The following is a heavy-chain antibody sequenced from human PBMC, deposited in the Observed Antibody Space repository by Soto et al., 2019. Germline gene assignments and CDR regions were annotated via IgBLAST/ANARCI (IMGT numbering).Heavy chain of an antibody. CDR1: GFTFSSYS. Sequence: EVRLLESGGGLLQPGGSLRLSCAASGFTFSSYSMNWVRQAPGKGLEWVSYISSSSSTIYYADSVKGRFTISRDNAKNSLYLQMNSLRDEDTAVYYCARGISYYYDSSGYYYGYWGQGTLVTVSS. V-gene: IGHV3-48*02. CDR3: ARGISYYYDSSGYYYGY. J-gene: IGHJ4*02. CDR2: ISSSSSTI. D-gene: IGHD3-22*01.